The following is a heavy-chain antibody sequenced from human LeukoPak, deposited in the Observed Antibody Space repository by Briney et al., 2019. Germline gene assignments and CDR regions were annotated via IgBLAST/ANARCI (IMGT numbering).Heavy chain of an antibody. Sequence: GGSLRLSCAASGFTFGAYWMTWVRQAPGKGLEWVANIKQDGTEKYYVDSVKGRFTISRDNAKNSLYLQMNSLRAEDTAVYYCARDSEWGLLRSDYWGQGTLVTVSS. V-gene: IGHV3-7*05. CDR2: IKQDGTEK. CDR3: ARDSEWGLLRSDY. D-gene: IGHD1-26*01. CDR1: GFTFGAYW. J-gene: IGHJ4*02.